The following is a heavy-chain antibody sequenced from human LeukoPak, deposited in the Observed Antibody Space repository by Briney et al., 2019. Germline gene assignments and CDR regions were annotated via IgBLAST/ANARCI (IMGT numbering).Heavy chain of an antibody. V-gene: IGHV4-39*07. CDR1: GGSISSSSYY. CDR3: ARSGSSSWWYYYYGMDV. D-gene: IGHD6-13*01. Sequence: SETLSLTCTVSGGSISSSSYYWGWIRQPPGKGLEWIGSIYYSGSTYYNPSLKSRVTISVDTSKNQFSLKLSSVTAADTAVYYCARSGSSSWWYYYYGMDVWGQGTTVTVSS. CDR2: IYYSGST. J-gene: IGHJ6*02.